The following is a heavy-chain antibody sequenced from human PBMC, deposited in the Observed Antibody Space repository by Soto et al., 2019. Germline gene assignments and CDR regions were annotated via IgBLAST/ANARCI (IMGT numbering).Heavy chain of an antibody. CDR2: IYYSGST. CDR3: ARDQVVAVAGYYYYYGMDV. Sequence: SETLSLTCTVSGGSISSYYWSWIRQPPGKGLEWIGYIYYSGSTNYNPSLKSRVTISVDTSKNQFSLELSSVTAADTAVYYCARDQVVAVAGYYYYYGMDVWGQGTTVTVSS. J-gene: IGHJ6*02. D-gene: IGHD6-19*01. V-gene: IGHV4-59*01. CDR1: GGSISSYY.